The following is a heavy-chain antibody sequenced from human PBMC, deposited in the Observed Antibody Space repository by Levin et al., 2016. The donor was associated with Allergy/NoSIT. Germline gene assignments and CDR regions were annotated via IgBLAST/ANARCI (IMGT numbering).Heavy chain of an antibody. Sequence: GGSLRLSCAASGFTVSSHYMTWVRQAPGKGLEWVSIIYSGDKTYYADSVKGRFTISRDNSKNTVYLQMRSLRAEDTAIYYCAKHMGRGRPLGFDFWGQGTLVTVSS. CDR2: IYSGDKT. CDR1: GFTVSSHY. V-gene: IGHV3-53*01. CDR3: AKHMGRGRPLGFDF. D-gene: IGHD1-26*01. J-gene: IGHJ4*02.